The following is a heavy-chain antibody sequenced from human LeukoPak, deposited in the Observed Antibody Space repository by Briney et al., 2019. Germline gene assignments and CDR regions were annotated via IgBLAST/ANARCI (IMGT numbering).Heavy chain of an antibody. CDR2: IYCSGST. CDR1: GGSISSYY. CDR3: ARGTGATAY. V-gene: IGHV4-59*01. Sequence: PSETLSLTCTVSGGSISSYYWSWIRQPPGKGLEWIGYIYCSGSTNCNPSLKSRVTISVDTSKNQFSLKLSSVTAADTAAYYCARGTGATAYWGQGTLVTVSS. D-gene: IGHD1-1*01. J-gene: IGHJ4*02.